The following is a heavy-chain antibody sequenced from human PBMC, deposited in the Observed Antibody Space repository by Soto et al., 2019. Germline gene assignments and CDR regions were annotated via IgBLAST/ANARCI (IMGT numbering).Heavy chain of an antibody. V-gene: IGHV3-7*03. CDR1: GFTFSSYW. CDR3: ARDLGYDILTGYYNGAFDI. D-gene: IGHD3-9*01. J-gene: IGHJ3*02. Sequence: GGSLRLSCAASGFTFSSYWMSWVRQAPGKGLEWVANIKQDGSEKYYVDSVKGRFTISRDNAKNSLYLQMNSLRAEDTAVYYCARDLGYDILTGYYNGAFDIWGQGTMVTVSS. CDR2: IKQDGSEK.